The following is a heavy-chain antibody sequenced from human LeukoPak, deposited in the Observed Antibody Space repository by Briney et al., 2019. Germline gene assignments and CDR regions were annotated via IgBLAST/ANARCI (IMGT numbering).Heavy chain of an antibody. CDR2: INHSGST. CDR1: GGSFSGYY. D-gene: IGHD6-19*01. J-gene: IGHJ4*02. CDR3: ARGLGIAVMD. V-gene: IGHV4-34*01. Sequence: SETLSLTCAVYGGSFSGYYWSWIRQPPGKGLEWIGEINHSGSTNYNPSLKSRVTISVDTSKNQFSLKLSSVTAADTAVHYCARGLGIAVMDWGQGTLVTVSS.